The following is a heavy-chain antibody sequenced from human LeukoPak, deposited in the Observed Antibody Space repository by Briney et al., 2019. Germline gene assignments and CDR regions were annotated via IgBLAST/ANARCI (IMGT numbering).Heavy chain of an antibody. Sequence: SETLALTCTVSGGSISSGDYYWSWIRRPPGKGLERIGYIYYSGSTYYNPSLKSRVTISVDTSKNQFSLKLSSVTAADTAVYYCASRNSGSYSQLDYWGQGTLVTVSS. CDR3: ASRNSGSYSQLDY. V-gene: IGHV4-30-4*08. CDR1: GGSISSGDYY. J-gene: IGHJ4*02. CDR2: IYYSGST. D-gene: IGHD3-10*01.